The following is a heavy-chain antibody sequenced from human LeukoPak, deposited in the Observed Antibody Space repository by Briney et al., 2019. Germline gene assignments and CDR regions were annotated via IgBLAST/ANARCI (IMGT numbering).Heavy chain of an antibody. V-gene: IGHV4-59*08. CDR2: IYYSGST. CDR1: GGSISSYY. J-gene: IGHJ4*02. Sequence: SETLSLTCTVSGGSISSYYWSWIRQPPGKGLEWIGYIYYSGSTNYNPSLKSRVTISVDTSKNQSSLKLSSVTAADTAVYYCARHGTEYSSSWYGVFDYWGQGTLVTVSS. CDR3: ARHGTEYSSSWYGVFDY. D-gene: IGHD6-13*01.